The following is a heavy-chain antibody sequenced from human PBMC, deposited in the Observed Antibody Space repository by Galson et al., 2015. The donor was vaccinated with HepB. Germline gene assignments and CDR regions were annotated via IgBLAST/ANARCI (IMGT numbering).Heavy chain of an antibody. J-gene: IGHJ4*02. CDR2: ISYDGRNK. D-gene: IGHD1-26*01. Sequence: SLRLSCAASGFTFSNYAMHWVRQAPGKGLEWVAAISYDGRNKYYADSVRGRFTFSRDNSKNTLYLQMDSLRAEDTAVYRCARDRGGVGNTMGFDYWGQGTLVTVSS. CDR3: ARDRGGVGNTMGFDY. CDR1: GFTFSNYA. V-gene: IGHV3-30*04.